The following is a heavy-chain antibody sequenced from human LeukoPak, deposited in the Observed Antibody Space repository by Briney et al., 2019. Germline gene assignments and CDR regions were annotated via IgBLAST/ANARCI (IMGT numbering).Heavy chain of an antibody. CDR1: GGSISRYY. CDR3: ARDRLAVAGPYYYYYMDV. V-gene: IGHV4-4*08. J-gene: IGHJ6*03. Sequence: SETLSLTCTVSGGSISRYYWSWIRQPPGKGLEWIGSIYRTGSTNYNPSLKSRVTISLDTSKNQFSLKLSSVTAADTAVYYCARDRLAVAGPYYYYYMDVWGKGTTVTISS. CDR2: IYRTGST. D-gene: IGHD6-19*01.